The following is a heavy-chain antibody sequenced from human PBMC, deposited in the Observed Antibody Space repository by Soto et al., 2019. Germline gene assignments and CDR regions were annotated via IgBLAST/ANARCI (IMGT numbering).Heavy chain of an antibody. CDR2: ISAYNGNT. J-gene: IGHJ6*03. CDR1: GYTFTSYG. Sequence: QVQLVQSGAEVKKPGASVKVSCKASGYTFTSYGISWVRQAPGQGLEWMGWISAYNGNTNYAQKLQGRVTMTTDTSTSTAYMELRSLRSDDTAVYCCARERHSSGVGYYYYYMDVWGKGTTVTVSS. CDR3: ARERHSSGVGYYYYYMDV. D-gene: IGHD3-3*02. V-gene: IGHV1-18*01.